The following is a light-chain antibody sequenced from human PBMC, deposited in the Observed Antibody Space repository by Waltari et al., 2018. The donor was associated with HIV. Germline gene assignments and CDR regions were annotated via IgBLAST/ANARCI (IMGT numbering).Light chain of an antibody. V-gene: IGLV3-25*03. Sequence: SYQLTQTPSVSVSPGQTASIRCSTGAMPTKYSAWYGQKPGQAPVLIIYKDIERPSGIPERISGSRSGTGVTLTISDVQAEDEGDYYCQSTDHDGTWVFGGGTKLTVL. CDR2: KDI. CDR3: QSTDHDGTWV. CDR1: AMPTKY. J-gene: IGLJ3*02.